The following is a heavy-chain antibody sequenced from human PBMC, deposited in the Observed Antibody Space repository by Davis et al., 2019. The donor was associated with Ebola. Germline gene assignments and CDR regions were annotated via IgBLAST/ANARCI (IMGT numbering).Heavy chain of an antibody. V-gene: IGHV4-59*08. CDR3: ASALTYHYDSSGYYGSPHYFDY. CDR1: GGSINNYF. CDR2: IHYLGST. Sequence: SETLSLTCTVSGGSINNYFWSWIRQPPGKGLEWIGNIHYLGSTNYNPSFKSRVTISVDTSMNQFSLKLSSVTAADTAVYYCASALTYHYDSSGYYGSPHYFDYWGQGTLVTVSS. J-gene: IGHJ4*02. D-gene: IGHD3-22*01.